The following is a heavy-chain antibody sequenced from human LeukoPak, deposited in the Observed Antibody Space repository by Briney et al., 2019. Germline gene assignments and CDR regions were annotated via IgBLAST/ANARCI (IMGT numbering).Heavy chain of an antibody. CDR1: GYTFTDYY. CDR2: MNPTSGGT. D-gene: IGHD6-19*01. Sequence: GASVKVSCKASGYTFTDYYMHWMRQAPGQGPEWMGWMNPTSGGTNYAQKFQGRVTMTRDTSITTAHMELSSLRSDDTAVYYCAPRRVAADKRFDYWGQGTLVTVSS. CDR3: APRRVAADKRFDY. V-gene: IGHV1-2*02. J-gene: IGHJ4*02.